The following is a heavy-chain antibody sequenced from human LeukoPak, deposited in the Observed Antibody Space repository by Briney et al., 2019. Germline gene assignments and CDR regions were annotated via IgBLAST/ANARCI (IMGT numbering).Heavy chain of an antibody. CDR3: AREGEYYSESGNLVDASDV. J-gene: IGHJ3*01. D-gene: IGHD3-10*01. CDR1: GGTFTHYV. V-gene: IGHV1-69*06. Sequence: ASVKVSCKASGGTFTHYVISWVRQAPGQGLEWMGGIAPISGTPMYAQRFQGRVTISADTSTYTAFMEMSSLTSEDTAMYYCAREGEYYSESGNLVDASDVWGRGTMVTVSA. CDR2: IAPISGTP.